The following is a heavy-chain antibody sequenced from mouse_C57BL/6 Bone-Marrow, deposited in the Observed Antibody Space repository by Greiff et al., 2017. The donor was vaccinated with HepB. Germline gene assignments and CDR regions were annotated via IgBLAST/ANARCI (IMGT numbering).Heavy chain of an antibody. J-gene: IGHJ3*01. CDR1: GYTFTSYW. Sequence: QVQLQQPGAELVKPGASVKLSCKASGYTFTSYWMQWVKQRPGQSLEWIGEIDPSDSYTNYNQKFKGKATLTVDTSSSPAYLQLSNLTSEDSAVYYSARPHYAPFAYWGQGTLVTVSA. D-gene: IGHD1-2*01. CDR3: ARPHYAPFAY. V-gene: IGHV1-50*01. CDR2: IDPSDSYT.